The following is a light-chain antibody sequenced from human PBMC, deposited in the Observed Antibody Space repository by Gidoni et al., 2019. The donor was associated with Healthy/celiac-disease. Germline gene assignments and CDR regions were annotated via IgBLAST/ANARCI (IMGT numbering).Light chain of an antibody. J-gene: IGKJ4*01. V-gene: IGKV1-39*01. CDR1: QSISSY. CDR2: AAS. Sequence: DIQMTQSPSSLSASVGDRVTITCRASQSISSYLNWYQPKPGKAPKLLIYAASSLQSGVPSRFSGSGSGTDFTLTISSLQPEDFATYYCQQSYTSSTFXGXTKVEIK. CDR3: QQSYTSST.